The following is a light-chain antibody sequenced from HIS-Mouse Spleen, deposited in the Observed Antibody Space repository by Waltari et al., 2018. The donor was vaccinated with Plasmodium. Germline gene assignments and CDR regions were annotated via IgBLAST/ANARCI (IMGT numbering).Light chain of an antibody. CDR2: AAS. V-gene: IGKV1-9*01. CDR1: QGISSY. CDR3: QQLNSYPLT. J-gene: IGKJ4*02. Sequence: DIQLTQSPSFLSASVGDRVTITCRASQGISSYLAWYQQKPGKAPELLIYAASTLQSGVPSSVSGSGSGTEVTLTISSLQPEDFATYYCQQLNSYPLTFGGGTKVEIK.